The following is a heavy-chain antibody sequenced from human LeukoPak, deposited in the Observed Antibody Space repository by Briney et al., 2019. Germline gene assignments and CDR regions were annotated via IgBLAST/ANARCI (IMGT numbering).Heavy chain of an antibody. CDR1: VGSMSSYY. Sequence: KPSETLSLTCTVSVGSMSSYYWWWLRQPPGEGLEWIGYICYSGSTNYNPSLKSRVTISVDTSKNQYYLKLSYVTAADTAVYYCARDLVVPAAMPYYYYYYMDVWGKGTTVTVSS. CDR2: ICYSGST. V-gene: IGHV4-59*01. D-gene: IGHD2-2*01. J-gene: IGHJ6*03. CDR3: ARDLVVPAAMPYYYYYYMDV.